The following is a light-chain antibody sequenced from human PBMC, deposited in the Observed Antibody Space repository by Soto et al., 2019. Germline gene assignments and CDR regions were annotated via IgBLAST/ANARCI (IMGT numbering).Light chain of an antibody. CDR1: TSDVGGYNY. CDR2: GVS. Sequence: QSALTQPASVSGSPGQSITISCTGTTSDVGGYNYVSWYQHHPGKAPKLMIYGVSNRPSGVSNRFSGSKSGNTASLTIAGLQAEDEADYYCSSFKTGSTPVIFGGGTKVTVL. CDR3: SSFKTGSTPVI. J-gene: IGLJ2*01. V-gene: IGLV2-14*03.